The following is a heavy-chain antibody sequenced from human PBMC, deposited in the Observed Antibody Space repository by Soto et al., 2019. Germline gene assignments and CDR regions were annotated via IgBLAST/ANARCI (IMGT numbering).Heavy chain of an antibody. J-gene: IGHJ4*02. V-gene: IGHV3-23*01. Sequence: QPGGSLRLSCEASGFTFNNYAMTWVRQTPGKGLQWVSTISGSGSSTFYADSVRGRFTVSRDNAKNTLYLQMNSLRAEDTAVYYCARDSGYCSRTSPCFDYWGRGTLVTVSS. CDR1: GFTFNNYA. CDR2: ISGSGSST. CDR3: ARDSGYCSRTSPCFDY. D-gene: IGHD2-15*01.